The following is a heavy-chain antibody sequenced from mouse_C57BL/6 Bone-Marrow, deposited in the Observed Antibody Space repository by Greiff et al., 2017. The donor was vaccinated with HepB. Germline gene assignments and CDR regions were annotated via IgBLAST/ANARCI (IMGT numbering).Heavy chain of an antibody. J-gene: IGHJ2*01. D-gene: IGHD2-4*01. CDR2: ISGGGGNT. V-gene: IGHV5-9*01. CDR3: ARQGIYDYDEKDFDY. Sequence: EVQRVESGGGLVKPGGSLKLSCAASGFTFSSYTMSWVRQTPEKRLEWVATISGGGGNTYYPDSVKGRFTISRDNAKNTLYLQMSSLRSEDTALYYCARQGIYDYDEKDFDYWGQGTTLTVSS. CDR1: GFTFSSYT.